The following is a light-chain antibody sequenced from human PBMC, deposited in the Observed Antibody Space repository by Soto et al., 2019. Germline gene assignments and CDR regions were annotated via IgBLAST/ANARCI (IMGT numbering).Light chain of an antibody. CDR1: QGLKF. V-gene: IGKV1-12*01. CDR2: EAT. CDR3: QQANSFPIT. J-gene: IGKJ5*01. Sequence: DIQMTQSPSSVSASVGHTFTITCRASQGLKFLAWYQQKPGKAPRLLXYEATNLQSGVPPRFTGGGSGTDFTLTISSLQLEDFATYFCQQANSFPITFGQGTRWRL.